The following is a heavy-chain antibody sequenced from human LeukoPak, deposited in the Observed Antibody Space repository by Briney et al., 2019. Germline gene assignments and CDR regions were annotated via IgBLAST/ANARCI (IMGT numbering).Heavy chain of an antibody. CDR2: ISGTGGAT. D-gene: IGHD2-21*01. Sequence: PGGPLRLSCVASGFSFWNYAVSWVRQAPGKGLQWVSQISGTGGATWYAGFARDRFTISRDNSKKTLYLQMSGLRVEDTAMYYCVKDPRDTYGTNWFVSWGQGTLLIVSS. J-gene: IGHJ5*01. V-gene: IGHV3-23*01. CDR1: GFSFWNYA. CDR3: VKDPRDTYGTNWFVS.